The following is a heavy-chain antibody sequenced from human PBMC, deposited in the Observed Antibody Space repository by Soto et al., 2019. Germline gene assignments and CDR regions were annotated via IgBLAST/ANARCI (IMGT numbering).Heavy chain of an antibody. Sequence: QVQLVESGGGVVQPGRSLRLSCAASGFTFSSYAMHWVRQAPGKGLEWVAVISYDGSNKYYADSVKGRFTISRDNSKNTLYLQMNSLRAEDTAVYYCARGSSGWYKAAFDIWGQGTMVTVSS. V-gene: IGHV3-30-3*01. CDR3: ARGSSGWYKAAFDI. CDR1: GFTFSSYA. J-gene: IGHJ3*02. D-gene: IGHD6-19*01. CDR2: ISYDGSNK.